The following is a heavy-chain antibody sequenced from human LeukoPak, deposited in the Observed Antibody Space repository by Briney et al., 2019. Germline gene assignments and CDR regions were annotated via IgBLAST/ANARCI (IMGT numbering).Heavy chain of an antibody. CDR1: GGSISSSSYY. D-gene: IGHD3-22*01. CDR2: IYYSGST. CDR3: ATYYYYDGSGYYHHDAFDI. V-gene: IGHV4-39*01. J-gene: IGHJ3*02. Sequence: PSETLSLTCTVSGGSISSSSYYWGWSRQPPGKGLEWIGSIYYSGSTYCNPSLKSRFTISVDTSKNQFSLKLSSVTAADTAVYYCATYYYYDGSGYYHHDAFDIWGQGTMVTVSS.